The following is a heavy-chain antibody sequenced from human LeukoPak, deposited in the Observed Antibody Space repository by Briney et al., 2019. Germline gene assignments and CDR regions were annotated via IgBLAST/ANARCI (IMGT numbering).Heavy chain of an antibody. Sequence: GGSLRLSCATYGFTFSDYYMSWSRRAPGKGVEWVSYISSSGSTIYYADSVEGRFTISRDNAKYTLYRKMNSLRAEDTAVYYCARGRELGMGGLDYWGQGTLVTVSS. CDR3: ARGRELGMGGLDY. CDR2: ISSSGSTI. J-gene: IGHJ4*02. CDR1: GFTFSDYY. V-gene: IGHV3-11*01. D-gene: IGHD7-27*01.